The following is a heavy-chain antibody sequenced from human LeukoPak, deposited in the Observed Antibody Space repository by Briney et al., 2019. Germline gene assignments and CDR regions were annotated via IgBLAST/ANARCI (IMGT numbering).Heavy chain of an antibody. CDR3: ARDDRWGGDTFDI. Sequence: SQTLSLTCTVSGGSISSGSYYWTWIRQPAGKGLEWIGRIYTSGSTNCNPSLKSRVTISVDTSKNQFSLKLSSVTAADTAVYFCARDDRWGGDTFDIWGQGTMVTVSS. J-gene: IGHJ3*02. CDR1: GGSISSGSYY. V-gene: IGHV4-61*02. D-gene: IGHD3-16*01. CDR2: IYTSGST.